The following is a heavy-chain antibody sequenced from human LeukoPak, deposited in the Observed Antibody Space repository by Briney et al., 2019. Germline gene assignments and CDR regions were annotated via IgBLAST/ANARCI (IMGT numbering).Heavy chain of an antibody. D-gene: IGHD2-15*01. CDR1: GGSISSGGYY. J-gene: IGHJ5*02. Sequence: SETLSLTCTVSGGSISSGGYYWSWIRQHPGKGLEWIGYIYYSGSTYYNPSLKSRVTISVDTSKNQFSLKLSSVTAADTAVYYCASSRSGGSSWFDPWGQGTLVTVSS. CDR2: IYYSGST. CDR3: ASSRSGGSSWFDP. V-gene: IGHV4-31*03.